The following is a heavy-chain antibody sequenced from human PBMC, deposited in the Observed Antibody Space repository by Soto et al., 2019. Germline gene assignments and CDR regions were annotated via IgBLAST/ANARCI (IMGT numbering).Heavy chain of an antibody. V-gene: IGHV1-18*01. CDR2: INAYNGNT. CDR3: ARGRGRYFDWLASDAFDI. CDR1: GYTFTSYG. Sequence: GASVKVSCKASGYTFTSYGISWVRQAPGQGLEWMGWINAYNGNTNYAQKLQGRVTMTTDTSTSTAYMELRSLRSDDTAVYYCARGRGRYFDWLASDAFDIWGQGTRVTVSS. D-gene: IGHD3-9*01. J-gene: IGHJ3*02.